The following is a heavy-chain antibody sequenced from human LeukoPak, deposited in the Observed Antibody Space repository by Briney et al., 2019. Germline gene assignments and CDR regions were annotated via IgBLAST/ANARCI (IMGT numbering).Heavy chain of an antibody. CDR3: ARYYGSGRGYYGLDV. Sequence: PGGSLRLSCAASGFTFGTYGMHWVRQAPGKGLEWITLIPYDGSNKYYADSVKGRFTISRDNSKNTLYLQMNSLRAEDTAVYYCARYYGSGRGYYGLDVWGQGTTVTVFS. J-gene: IGHJ6*02. CDR2: IPYDGSNK. D-gene: IGHD3-10*01. CDR1: GFTFGTYG. V-gene: IGHV3-30*03.